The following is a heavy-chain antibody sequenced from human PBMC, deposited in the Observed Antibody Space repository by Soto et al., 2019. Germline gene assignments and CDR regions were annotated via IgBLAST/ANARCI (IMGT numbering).Heavy chain of an antibody. Sequence: QITLKESGPTLVKPTQTLTLTCTFSGFSLSTSGVGVGWIRQPPGKALEWLALIYWDGAYSYSPSLKSRLTIMKDTSKNQVVLIMTNMDHVDTATYYCVHTHKWLRLDYWGQGTLVTVSS. CDR1: GFSLSTSGVG. CDR2: IYWDGAY. CDR3: VHTHKWLRLDY. V-gene: IGHV2-5*02. J-gene: IGHJ4*02. D-gene: IGHD5-12*01.